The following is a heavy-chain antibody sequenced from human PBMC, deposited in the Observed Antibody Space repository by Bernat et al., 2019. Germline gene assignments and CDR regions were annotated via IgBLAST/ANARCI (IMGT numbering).Heavy chain of an antibody. CDR3: ARGSGDDSGSYGDPMDV. D-gene: IGHD3-10*01. Sequence: QVQLVQSGAEVKKPGSSVKVSCKASGGTFSSYAISWVRQAPGQGLEWMGGIIPIFGTANYAQKFQGRVTITADEATSTAYMELSSLRSEDTAVYYCARGSGDDSGSYGDPMDVWGKGTTVTVSS. CDR2: IIPIFGTA. CDR1: GGTFSSYA. J-gene: IGHJ6*04. V-gene: IGHV1-69*01.